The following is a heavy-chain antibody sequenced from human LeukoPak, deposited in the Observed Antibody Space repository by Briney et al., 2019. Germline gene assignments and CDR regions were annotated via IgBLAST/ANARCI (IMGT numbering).Heavy chain of an antibody. V-gene: IGHV4-59*01. J-gene: IGHJ6*03. CDR3: ARGNSKLNYYYYYMDV. D-gene: IGHD4-11*01. CDR1: GGSISSYY. Sequence: SETLSLTCTVSGGSISSYYWSWIRQPPGKGLEWIGYIYYSGSTNYNPSLKSRVTISVDTSKNQFSLKLSSVTAAEPAVYYCARGNSKLNYYYYYMDVWGKGTTVTVSS. CDR2: IYYSGST.